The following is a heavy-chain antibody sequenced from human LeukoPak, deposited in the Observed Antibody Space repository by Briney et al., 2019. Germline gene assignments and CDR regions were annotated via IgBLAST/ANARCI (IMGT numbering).Heavy chain of an antibody. J-gene: IGHJ4*02. CDR2: ISYDGSNK. CDR3: ARGTWVVTAIPDY. V-gene: IGHV3-30-3*01. Sequence: GRSLRLSCAASGFTFSSYAMHWVRQAPGKGLEWVAVISYDGSNKYYADSVKGRFTISRDNSKSTLYLQMNSLRAEDTAVYYCARGTWVVTAIPDYWGQGTLVTVSS. CDR1: GFTFSSYA. D-gene: IGHD2-21*02.